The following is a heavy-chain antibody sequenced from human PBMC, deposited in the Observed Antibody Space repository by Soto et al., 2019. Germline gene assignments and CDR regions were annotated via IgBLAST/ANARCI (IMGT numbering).Heavy chain of an antibody. V-gene: IGHV4-59*08. CDR1: GGSISSYY. J-gene: IGHJ5*02. CDR2: IYYSGST. D-gene: IGHD2-15*01. CDR3: ARHGYCSGGSCYSGWFDP. Sequence: SETPSLTCTVSGGSISSYYWSWIRQPPGKGLEWIGYIYYSGSTNYNPSLKSRVTISVDTSKNQFSLKLSSVTAADTAVYYCARHGYCSGGSCYSGWFDPWGQGTLVTVSS.